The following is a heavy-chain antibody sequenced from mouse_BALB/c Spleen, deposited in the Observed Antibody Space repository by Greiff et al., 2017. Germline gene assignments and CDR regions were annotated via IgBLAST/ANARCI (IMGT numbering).Heavy chain of an antibody. Sequence: EVHLVESGGGLVQPGGSLRLSCATSGFTFTDYYMSWVRQPPGKALEWLGFIRNKANGYTTEYSASVKGRFTISRDNSQSILYLQMNTLRAEDSATYYCARDLTSWGQGTLVTVSA. CDR2: IRNKANGYTT. CDR3: ARDLTS. CDR1: GFTFTDYY. V-gene: IGHV7-3*02. J-gene: IGHJ3*01. D-gene: IGHD1-1*01.